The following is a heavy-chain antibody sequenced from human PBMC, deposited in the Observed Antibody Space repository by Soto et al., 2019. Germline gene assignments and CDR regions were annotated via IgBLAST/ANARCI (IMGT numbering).Heavy chain of an antibody. CDR1: GGSVSGYH. V-gene: IGHV4-59*02. CDR2: VNNNGNT. D-gene: IGHD6-13*01. J-gene: IGHJ4*02. Sequence: SETLSLTCNVSGGSVSGYHWSWIRQPPGKVLEWIGYVNNNGNTDYNPSLESRVTISVDTSRNQISLYLTSVTAADTAVYYCARSFGLAAAGPFDYWGLVTLVSVS. CDR3: ARSFGLAAAGPFDY.